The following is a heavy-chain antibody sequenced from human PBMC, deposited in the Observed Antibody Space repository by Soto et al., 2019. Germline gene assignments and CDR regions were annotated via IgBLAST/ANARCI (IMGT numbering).Heavy chain of an antibody. CDR3: ARDIRLRKVITFGGASPHY. Sequence: ASVKVSCKASGYTFTSYGISWVRQAPGQGLEWMGWISAYNGNTNYAQKLQGRVTMTTDTSTSTAYMELRSLRSDDTAVYYCARDIRLRKVITFGGASPHYWGQGTLVTVS. V-gene: IGHV1-18*01. CDR2: ISAYNGNT. CDR1: GYTFTSYG. D-gene: IGHD3-16*01. J-gene: IGHJ4*02.